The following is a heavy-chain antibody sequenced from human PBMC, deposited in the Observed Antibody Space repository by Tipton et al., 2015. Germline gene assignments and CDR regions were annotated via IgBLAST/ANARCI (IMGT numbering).Heavy chain of an antibody. Sequence: TLSLTCAVSAYSISNDYYWGWIRQPPGKRLEWIGTISHSGSTYYNPSLKTRVTISVDESKIEFSLRLNSVTVADTAVYYCARGRGMRLLDSWGQGTLFTVST. CDR2: ISHSGST. J-gene: IGHJ4*02. D-gene: IGHD4-11*01. CDR3: ARGRGMRLLDS. V-gene: IGHV4-38-2*01. CDR1: AYSISNDYY.